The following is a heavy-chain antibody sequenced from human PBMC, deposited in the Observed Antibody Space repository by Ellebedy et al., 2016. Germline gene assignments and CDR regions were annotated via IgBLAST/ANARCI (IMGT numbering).Heavy chain of an antibody. V-gene: IGHV4-39*01. J-gene: IGHJ4*02. CDR1: GGSISSESYY. CDR2: IYYSGKT. D-gene: IGHD5-18*01. CDR3: VRRGYTHGPSLDY. Sequence: SETLSLTCTVSGGSISSESYYWGWIRQPPGTGLEWVGSIYYSGKTYSNPSLKSRVTISVDASKNQFSLELTSVTAADTAVYYCVRRGYTHGPSLDYWGQGTPVTVSS.